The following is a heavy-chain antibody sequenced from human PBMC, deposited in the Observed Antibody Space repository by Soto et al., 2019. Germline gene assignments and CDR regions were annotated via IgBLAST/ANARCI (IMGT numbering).Heavy chain of an antibody. CDR2: ISPIFGTA. D-gene: IGHD2-8*01. V-gene: IGHV1-69*06. CDR1: GVTFSSYA. J-gene: IGHJ6*02. Sequence: SVNVSCKASGVTFSSYAISWGRQAPGQGLEWMGGISPIFGTANYEQKFQGRVTITADKSTSTAYMELSSLRSEDTAVYYCARDGYCTNGVCYHSYYYYYYGMDVWGQGTTVTVSS. CDR3: ARDGYCTNGVCYHSYYYYYYGMDV.